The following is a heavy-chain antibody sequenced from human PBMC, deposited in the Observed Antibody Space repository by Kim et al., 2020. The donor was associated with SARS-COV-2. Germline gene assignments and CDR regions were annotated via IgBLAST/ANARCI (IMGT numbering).Heavy chain of an antibody. CDR2: INAGNGNT. CDR3: ARALAPHDCSSTSCYFYYYGMDV. J-gene: IGHJ6*02. D-gene: IGHD2-2*01. CDR1: GYTFTSYA. Sequence: ASVKVSCKASGYTFTSYAMHWVRQAPGQRLEWMGWINAGNGNTKYSQKFQGRVTITRDTSASTAYMELSSLRSEDTAVYYCARALAPHDCSSTSCYFYYYGMDVWGQGTTVTVSS. V-gene: IGHV1-3*01.